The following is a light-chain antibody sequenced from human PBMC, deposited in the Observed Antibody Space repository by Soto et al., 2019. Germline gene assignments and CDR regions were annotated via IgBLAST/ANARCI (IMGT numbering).Light chain of an antibody. CDR1: SSDVGGYNY. J-gene: IGLJ1*01. Sequence: LTQPASVSGSPGHSITISCTGTSSDVGGYNYVSWYQQHPGKAPKLMIYDVSNRPSGVSNRFSGSKSGNTASLTISGLQAEDEADYYCSSYTSSSTLVFGNGTKVTVL. CDR2: DVS. V-gene: IGLV2-14*01. CDR3: SSYTSSSTLV.